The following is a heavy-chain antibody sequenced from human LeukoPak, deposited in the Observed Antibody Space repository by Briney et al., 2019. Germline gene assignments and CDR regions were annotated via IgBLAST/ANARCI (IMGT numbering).Heavy chain of an antibody. CDR2: IYYSGST. CDR1: GGSISSSSYY. CDR3: ARSGRDCSGGSCYPYDAFDI. Sequence: SETLSLTCNVSGGSISSSSYYWGWIRQPPGKGLEWIGSIYYSGSTYYNPSLKSRVTISVDTSKNQFSLKLSSVTAADTAVYYCARSGRDCSGGSCYPYDAFDIWGQGTMVTVSS. J-gene: IGHJ3*02. V-gene: IGHV4-39*07. D-gene: IGHD2-15*01.